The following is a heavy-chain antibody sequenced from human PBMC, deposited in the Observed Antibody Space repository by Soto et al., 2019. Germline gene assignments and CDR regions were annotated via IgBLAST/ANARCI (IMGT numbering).Heavy chain of an antibody. CDR3: VRIRYQLPSSVLWLDP. V-gene: IGHV4-34*01. CDR1: GGFLSESY. J-gene: IGHJ5*02. D-gene: IGHD3-16*01. Sequence: SETLSLTCAVYGGFLSESYWTWIRQPPGKGLEWIGEINHVGGTNYDPSLKSRVTMSVDTSQNQFSLRLISVTAADTAMYFCVRIRYQLPSSVLWLDPWGQGTPVTVSS. CDR2: INHVGGT.